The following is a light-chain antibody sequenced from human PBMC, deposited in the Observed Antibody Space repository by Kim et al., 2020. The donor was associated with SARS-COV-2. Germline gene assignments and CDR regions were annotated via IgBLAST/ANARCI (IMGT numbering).Light chain of an antibody. J-gene: IGKJ2*01. CDR1: QSISSDS. V-gene: IGKV3-20*01. CDR3: QQYGSSPKYT. Sequence: SPEERATLSSRASQSISSDSLAWYQQKPGQAPRLLIYGASSRATGIPDRFSGSGSGTDFTLTISRLEPEDFAVYYCQQYGSSPKYTFGQETKLEI. CDR2: GAS.